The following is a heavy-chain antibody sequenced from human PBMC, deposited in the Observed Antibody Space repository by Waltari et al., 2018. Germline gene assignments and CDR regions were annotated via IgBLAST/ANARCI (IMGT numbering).Heavy chain of an antibody. CDR1: GFTFSSYA. J-gene: IGHJ4*02. Sequence: EVQLLESGGGLVQPGGSLRLSCAASGFTFSSYAMSWVRQAPGKGLEWVSAISGSGGSKYYADSVKGRFTISRDNSKNTLYLQMNSLRAEDTAVYYCANGGSYYDILTGQYYFDYWGQGTLVTVSS. CDR2: ISGSGGSK. CDR3: ANGGSYYDILTGQYYFDY. V-gene: IGHV3-23*01. D-gene: IGHD3-9*01.